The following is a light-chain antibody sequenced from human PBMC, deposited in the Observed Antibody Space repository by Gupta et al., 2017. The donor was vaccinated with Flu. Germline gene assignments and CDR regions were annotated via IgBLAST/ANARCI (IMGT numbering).Light chain of an antibody. CDR1: QSISSW. V-gene: IGKV1-5*03. CDR2: KAS. Sequence: DSQMTQSPSTLSASVGDRVTITCRASQSISSWLAWYQQKPGKAPKLLIYKASSLESGVPSRFSGSGSGTEFTLTISSLQPDDFATYYCQQDNSYSGTFGQGTKVEIK. J-gene: IGKJ1*01. CDR3: QQDNSYSGT.